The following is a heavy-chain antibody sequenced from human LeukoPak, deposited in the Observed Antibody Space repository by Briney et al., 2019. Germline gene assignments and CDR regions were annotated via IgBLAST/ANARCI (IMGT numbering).Heavy chain of an antibody. CDR2: TYYRTKWYT. V-gene: IGHV6-1*01. Sequence: SQTLSLTCAISGDSVSSNSAAWNWIRQSPSRGLEWLGRTYYRTKWYTYYAASVKSRIAINRDTSKNQFSLQLNSVTPEDTAVYYCARSTGPIDYWGQGTLVTVSS. J-gene: IGHJ4*02. CDR1: GDSVSSNSAA. D-gene: IGHD1-1*01. CDR3: ARSTGPIDY.